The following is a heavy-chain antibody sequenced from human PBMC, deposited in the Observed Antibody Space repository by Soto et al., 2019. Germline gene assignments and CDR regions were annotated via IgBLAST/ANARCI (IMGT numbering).Heavy chain of an antibody. CDR3: ARARSGDRSFDS. V-gene: IGHV4-39*01. Sequence: SETLSLTCTVSGDSISSSSYYWDWIRQPPGKGLEWIGSIYYSGSTYYNPSLKSRVTISVDTSKNQFSLKLSSVTAADTAVYYCARARSGDRSFDSWGQGALVTFSS. CDR2: IYYSGST. J-gene: IGHJ4*02. D-gene: IGHD2-21*02. CDR1: GDSISSSSYY.